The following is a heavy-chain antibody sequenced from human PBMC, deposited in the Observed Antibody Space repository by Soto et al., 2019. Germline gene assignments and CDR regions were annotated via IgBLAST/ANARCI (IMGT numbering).Heavy chain of an antibody. CDR1: GGSISSYY. Sequence: SETLSLTCTVSGGSISSYYWSWIRQPPGKELELIGYIYYSGSTNYNPSLKSRVTLSLDTSNNQFSLKLSPVTAADTAVYYCARENLVVVASDDWFDPWGQGTLVTVSS. CDR2: IYYSGST. CDR3: ARENLVVVASDDWFDP. D-gene: IGHD2-2*01. V-gene: IGHV4-59*01. J-gene: IGHJ5*02.